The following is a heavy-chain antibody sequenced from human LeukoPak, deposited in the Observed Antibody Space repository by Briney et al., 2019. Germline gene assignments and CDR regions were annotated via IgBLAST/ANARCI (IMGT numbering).Heavy chain of an antibody. D-gene: IGHD3-3*01. CDR2: ISGTGGNT. CDR1: GFTFSTYA. V-gene: IGHV3-23*01. CDR3: AKDGGY. J-gene: IGHJ4*02. Sequence: PGGSLRLSCAASGFTFSTYAMIWVRQAPGKGLEWVSAISGTGGNTYYADSVKGRLSVSRDNSKNTVYLQMSGLRAEDTAVYYCAKDGGYWGQGTLVTVSP.